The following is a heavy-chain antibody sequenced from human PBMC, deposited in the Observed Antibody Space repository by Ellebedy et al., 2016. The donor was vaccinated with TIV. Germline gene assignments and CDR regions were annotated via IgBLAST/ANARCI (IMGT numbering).Heavy chain of an antibody. CDR2: ISSSSSTI. Sequence: PGGSLRLSCAASGFTFSSYSMNWVRQAPGKGLEWVSYISSSSSTIYYADSVKGRFTISRDNAKNSLYLQMNSLRAEDTAVYYCARVDGYSSSWYESWYFDLWGRGTLVTVSS. J-gene: IGHJ2*01. D-gene: IGHD6-13*01. V-gene: IGHV3-48*04. CDR3: ARVDGYSSSWYESWYFDL. CDR1: GFTFSSYS.